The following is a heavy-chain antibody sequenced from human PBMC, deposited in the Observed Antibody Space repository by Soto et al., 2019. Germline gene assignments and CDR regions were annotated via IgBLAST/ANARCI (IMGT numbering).Heavy chain of an antibody. Sequence: GGSLRLSCAASGFTFSSCAMHWVRQAPGKGLEWVAVISYDGSNKYYADSVKGRFTISRDNSKNTLYLQMNSLRAEDTAVYYCARDGITIFGVITRYGMDVWGQGTTVTVSS. D-gene: IGHD3-3*01. J-gene: IGHJ6*02. V-gene: IGHV3-30-3*01. CDR2: ISYDGSNK. CDR1: GFTFSSCA. CDR3: ARDGITIFGVITRYGMDV.